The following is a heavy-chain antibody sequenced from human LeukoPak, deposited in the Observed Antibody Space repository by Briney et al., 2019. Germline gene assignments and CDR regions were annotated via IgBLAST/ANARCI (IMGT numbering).Heavy chain of an antibody. J-gene: IGHJ4*02. V-gene: IGHV1-2*06. D-gene: IGHD3-22*01. CDR2: TNPNSGGT. CDR1: GYTFTGYY. Sequence: ASVKVSCKASGYTFTGYYMHWVRQAPGQGLEWMGRTNPNSGGTNYAQKFQGRVTMTRDTSISTAYMELSRLRSDDTAVYYCAIDVVVRSYYDSSGYRYWGQGTLVTVSS. CDR3: AIDVVVRSYYDSSGYRY.